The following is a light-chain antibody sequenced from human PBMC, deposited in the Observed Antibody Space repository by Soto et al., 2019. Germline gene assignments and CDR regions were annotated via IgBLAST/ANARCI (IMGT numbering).Light chain of an antibody. Sequence: QSVLAQPPSASGSPGQSVXIXCTGTSSDVGDNYVSWYQQHLRKAPKLIIYEVTLRPSGVPDRFSGSKSGNTASLTVSGLQADGEADYYCSAYAGSNTFVFGTGTKLTVL. J-gene: IGLJ1*01. CDR1: SSDVGDNY. CDR2: EVT. CDR3: SAYAGSNTFV. V-gene: IGLV2-8*01.